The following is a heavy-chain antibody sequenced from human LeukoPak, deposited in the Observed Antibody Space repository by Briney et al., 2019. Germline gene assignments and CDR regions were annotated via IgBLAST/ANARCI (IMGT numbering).Heavy chain of an antibody. D-gene: IGHD5-18*01. CDR1: GFTFSSYE. Sequence: GGSLRLSCAASGFTFSSYEMNWVRQAPGKGLEWVSYISSSGSTIYYADSVKGRFTISRDKAKNTLYLQMNSLKAEDTAVYYCAKTPASAMDYSDWGQGTLVTVSS. J-gene: IGHJ4*02. CDR3: AKTPASAMDYSD. V-gene: IGHV3-48*03. CDR2: ISSSGSTI.